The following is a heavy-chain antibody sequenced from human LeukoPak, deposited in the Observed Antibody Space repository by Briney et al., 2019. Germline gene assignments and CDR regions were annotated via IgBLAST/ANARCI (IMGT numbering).Heavy chain of an antibody. CDR3: AKVGWLRSRSSDDY. CDR1: GFTFSSYA. J-gene: IGHJ4*02. V-gene: IGHV3-23*01. CDR2: ISGSGGTT. Sequence: GGSLRLSCKAPGFTFSSYAMSWVRQAPGKGLEWVSAISGSGGTTYYVDSVKGRFTISRDNFKNTLYLQMNSLRAEDTAVYYCAKVGWLRSRSSDDYWGQGTLVTVSS. D-gene: IGHD5-12*01.